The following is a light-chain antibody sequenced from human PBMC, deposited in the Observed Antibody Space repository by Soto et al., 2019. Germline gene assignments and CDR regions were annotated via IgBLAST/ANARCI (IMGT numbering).Light chain of an antibody. CDR2: DAS. CDR3: QQRSNWPPT. J-gene: IGKJ4*01. CDR1: QSVSSY. V-gene: IGKV3-11*01. Sequence: EIVLTQSPVTLSLSPGERATLSCRASQSVSSYLAWYQQRPGQAPRLLIYDASNRATGIPAKFSGSGSGTDFTLTISTLEPEDFAVYYCQQRSNWPPTFGGGPKVEIK.